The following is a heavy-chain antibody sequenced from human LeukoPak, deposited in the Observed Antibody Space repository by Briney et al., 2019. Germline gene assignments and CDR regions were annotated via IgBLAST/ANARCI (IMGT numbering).Heavy chain of an antibody. V-gene: IGHV4-30-4*07. D-gene: IGHD2-2*01. CDR1: GGSISSGGYS. CDR2: IYYSGST. Sequence: SETLSLTCAVSGGSISSGGYSWSWIRQPPGKGLEWIGYIYYSGSTYYNPSLKSRLTISVDTSKNQFSLKLSSVTAADTAVYYCARDRYCSSTSCSGDWFDPWGQGTLVTVSS. J-gene: IGHJ5*02. CDR3: ARDRYCSSTSCSGDWFDP.